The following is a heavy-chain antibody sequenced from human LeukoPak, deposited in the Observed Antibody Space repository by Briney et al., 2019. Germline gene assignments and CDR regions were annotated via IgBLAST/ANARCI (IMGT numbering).Heavy chain of an antibody. CDR3: AKGEVAVAGTGAFDI. D-gene: IGHD6-19*01. Sequence: GGTLRLSCAASGFTFSSYGMSWVRQAPGKGLEWVSAISGSGGSTYYADSVKGRFTISRDNSKNTLYLQMNSLRAEDTAVYYCAKGEVAVAGTGAFDIWGQGTMVTVSS. J-gene: IGHJ3*02. V-gene: IGHV3-23*01. CDR1: GFTFSSYG. CDR2: ISGSGGST.